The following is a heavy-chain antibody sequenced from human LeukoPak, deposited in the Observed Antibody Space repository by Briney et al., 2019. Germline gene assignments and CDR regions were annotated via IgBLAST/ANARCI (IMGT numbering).Heavy chain of an antibody. CDR3: AVITYYFDY. CDR2: INHSGST. Sequence: SETPSLTCAVYGGPFSGYYWSWIRQPPGKGLEWIGEINHSGSTNYNPSLKSRVTISVDTSKNQFSLKLSSVTAADTAVYYCAVITYYFDYWGQGTLVTVSS. V-gene: IGHV4-34*01. D-gene: IGHD3-16*02. CDR1: GGPFSGYY. J-gene: IGHJ4*02.